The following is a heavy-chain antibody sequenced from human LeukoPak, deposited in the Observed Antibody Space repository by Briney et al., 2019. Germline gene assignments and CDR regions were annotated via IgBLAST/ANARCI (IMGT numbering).Heavy chain of an antibody. CDR3: ARGKPLVRGVYPLPFDY. J-gene: IGHJ4*02. V-gene: IGHV1-2*02. D-gene: IGHD3-10*01. CDR1: GYTFTGCY. CDR2: INPNSGGT. Sequence: GASVKVSCKASGYTFTGCYMHWVRQAPGQGLEWMGWINPNSGGTNYAQKFQGRVTMTRDTSISTAYMELSRLRSDDTAVYYCARGKPLVRGVYPLPFDYWGQGTLVTVSS.